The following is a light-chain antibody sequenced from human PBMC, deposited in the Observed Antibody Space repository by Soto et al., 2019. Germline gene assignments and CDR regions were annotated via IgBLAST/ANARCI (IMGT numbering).Light chain of an antibody. CDR1: SSDIGAYNF. CDR2: DVN. J-gene: IGLJ2*01. CDR3: TSWTTSTTMI. V-gene: IGLV2-14*03. Sequence: SMLKQPAAVSGSPGQSITISCPGTSSDIGAYNFVSWYQQHPGKAPKLMLYDVNIRPSGVSNRFSGSKSGNTASLTISGLQAEDEADYYCTSWTTSTTMIFGGGTKVTVL.